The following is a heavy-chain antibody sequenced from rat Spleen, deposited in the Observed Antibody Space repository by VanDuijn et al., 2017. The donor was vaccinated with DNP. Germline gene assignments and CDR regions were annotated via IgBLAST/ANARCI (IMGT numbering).Heavy chain of an antibody. CDR3: MRESSQFGY. J-gene: IGHJ2*01. CDR1: GFSLTSYG. CDR2: ISSGGST. Sequence: QVQLKESGPGLVQPSQTLSLTCTVSGFSLTSYGVSWVRQPPGKGLEWIAAISSGGSTYYNSALKSRLSISRDTSKSQVFLKMNSLQTEDTAIYFCMRESSQFGYWGQGVMVTVSS. V-gene: IGHV2S12*01.